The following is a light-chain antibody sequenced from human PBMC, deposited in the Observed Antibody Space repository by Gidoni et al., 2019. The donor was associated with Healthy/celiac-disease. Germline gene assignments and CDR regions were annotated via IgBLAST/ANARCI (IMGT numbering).Light chain of an antibody. CDR1: TGAVTSGYY. CDR3: LLYYGGAQV. CDR2: STS. J-gene: IGLJ3*02. Sequence: QTVVTQEPSLTVSPGGTVTLTCASSTGAVTSGYYPNWFQQKPGQAPRALIYSTSDKRSWTPARFSGSLLGGKAALTRSGVQPEDEAEYYCLLYYGGAQVFGGGTKLTVL. V-gene: IGLV7-43*01.